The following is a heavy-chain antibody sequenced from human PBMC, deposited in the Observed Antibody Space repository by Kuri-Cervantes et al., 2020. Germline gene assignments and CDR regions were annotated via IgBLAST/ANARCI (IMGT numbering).Heavy chain of an antibody. Sequence: ASVKVSCKASGYTFTSYYMHWVRQAPGKGLEWMGGFDPEDGETIYAQKFQGRVTMTEDTSTDTAYMELSSLRSEDTAVYYCARAFRIAAAGTPSYWGQGTLVTVSS. J-gene: IGHJ4*02. CDR3: ARAFRIAAAGTPSY. V-gene: IGHV1-24*01. D-gene: IGHD6-13*01. CDR1: GYTFTSYY. CDR2: FDPEDGET.